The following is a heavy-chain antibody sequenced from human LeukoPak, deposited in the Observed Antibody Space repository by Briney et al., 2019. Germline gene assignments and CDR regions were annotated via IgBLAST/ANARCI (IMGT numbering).Heavy chain of an antibody. CDR2: IYYSGST. Sequence: PSETLSLTCTVSGGSISSSSYCWGWIRQPPGKGLEWIGSIYYSGSTYYNPSLKSRVTISVDTSKNQFSLNLGSVTAADTAVYYCASPTTMTTAIGYWGQGTLVTVSS. CDR3: ASPTTMTTAIGY. D-gene: IGHD4-17*01. J-gene: IGHJ4*02. V-gene: IGHV4-39*01. CDR1: GGSISSSSYC.